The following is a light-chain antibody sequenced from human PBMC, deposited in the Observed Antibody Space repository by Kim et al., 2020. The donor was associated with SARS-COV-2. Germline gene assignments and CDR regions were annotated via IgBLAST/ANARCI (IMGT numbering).Light chain of an antibody. Sequence: DIQLTQSPSTLSASVGDRVTITCRASQTITMWLGWYRQKPGKAPNLLIYKASTLETGVPPRFSGRGSGTEFTLTITSLQPDDFATYYCQQHFAYPHTFGQGTKLEI. CDR3: QQHFAYPHT. CDR2: KAS. V-gene: IGKV1-5*03. CDR1: QTITMW. J-gene: IGKJ2*01.